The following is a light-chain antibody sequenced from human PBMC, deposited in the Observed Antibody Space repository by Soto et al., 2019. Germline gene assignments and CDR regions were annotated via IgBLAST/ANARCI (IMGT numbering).Light chain of an antibody. V-gene: IGKV3-15*01. CDR1: QSVSST. Sequence: EIVMTQSPATLSVSPGERATLSCRASQSVSSTLAWYQQKPGPAPRLLIYGASTRATGIPARFSGSGYGTEFTLTISSLQSEDVAVYYCQQHNDWPQTFGQGTKVEI. J-gene: IGKJ1*01. CDR3: QQHNDWPQT. CDR2: GAS.